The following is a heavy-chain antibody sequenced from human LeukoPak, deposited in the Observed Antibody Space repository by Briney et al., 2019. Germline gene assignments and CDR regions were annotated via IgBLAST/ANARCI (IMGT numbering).Heavy chain of an antibody. J-gene: IGHJ3*02. D-gene: IGHD3-22*01. CDR2: IDSSGGST. CDR3: ARGLAGLDSSRYLSFAFDI. V-gene: IGHV1-46*01. CDR1: GYTFTSYY. Sequence: GASVKISCKASGYTFTSYYMHWMRQAPGLGFEWMGIIDSSGGSTSYAQKFQGRVSMTRDTSTSTLYMELNSLRSDDTAVYYCARGLAGLDSSRYLSFAFDIWGQGTMVTVSS.